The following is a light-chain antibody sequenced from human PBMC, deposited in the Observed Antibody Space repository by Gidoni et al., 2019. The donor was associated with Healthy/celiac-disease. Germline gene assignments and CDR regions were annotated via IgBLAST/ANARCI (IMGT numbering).Light chain of an antibody. V-gene: IGKV3-20*01. Sequence: EIVLTQSLGTLSLSPVEIATLSCRASQSVSSSYLAWYQQKPGQAPRLLIYGASSRATGIPDRFSGSGSGTDFTLTISRLEPEDFAVYYCQQYGSSLYTFGQGTKLEIK. J-gene: IGKJ2*01. CDR3: QQYGSSLYT. CDR1: QSVSSSY. CDR2: GAS.